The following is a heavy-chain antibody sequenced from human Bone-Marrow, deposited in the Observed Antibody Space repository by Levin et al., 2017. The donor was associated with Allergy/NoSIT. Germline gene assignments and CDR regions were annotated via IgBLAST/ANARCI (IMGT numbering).Heavy chain of an antibody. CDR3: AKDSPDSRSWYGRGDY. CDR2: ITGNGGGT. V-gene: IGHV3-23*01. CDR1: GFTFRSSV. D-gene: IGHD6-13*01. Sequence: GGSLRLSCAASGFTFRSSVMSWVRQAPGKGLEWVSSITGNGGGTYYVDSAKGRFTISRDNSKNPLYLQLSSLRAEDTAVYYCAKDSPDSRSWYGRGDYWGQGTLVTVSS. J-gene: IGHJ4*02.